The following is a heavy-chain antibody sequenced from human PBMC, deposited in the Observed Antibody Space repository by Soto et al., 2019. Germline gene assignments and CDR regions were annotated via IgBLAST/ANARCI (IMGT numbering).Heavy chain of an antibody. V-gene: IGHV3-11*01. J-gene: IGHJ6*03. CDR3: AREPGRPPWLGGHYYYFYL. Sequence: QVQLVESGGGLVKPGGSLRLSCAASGFTFSDYYMSWIRQAPGKGLEWVAYISSSGGTIYYADSVKGRFTISRDNAKNSLYLQLNRLRDEDPAVYYYAREPGRPPWLGGHYYYFYLWGKGTPVT. CDR2: ISSSGGTI. CDR1: GFTFSDYY. D-gene: IGHD5-12*01.